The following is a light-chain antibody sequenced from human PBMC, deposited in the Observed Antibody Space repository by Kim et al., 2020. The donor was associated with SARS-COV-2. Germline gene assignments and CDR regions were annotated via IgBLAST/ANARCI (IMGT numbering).Light chain of an antibody. V-gene: IGLV6-57*04. CDR1: SGNIADNY. J-gene: IGLJ2*01. CDR2: EDT. Sequence: NFMLTQPHSVSESPGNTVTISCTRTSGNIADNYVQWYQQRPGSARTIVIYEDTERPSGVPDRFSGSIDTSSSSASLTISGLKTEDEADYYCQSYDISNVIFGGGTQLTVL. CDR3: QSYDISNVI.